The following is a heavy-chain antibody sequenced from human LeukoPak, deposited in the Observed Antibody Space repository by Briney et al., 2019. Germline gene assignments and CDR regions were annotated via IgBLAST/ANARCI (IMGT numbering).Heavy chain of an antibody. J-gene: IGHJ4*02. Sequence: GGSLRLSCTGSGFTLSPYWMSWVRQAPGKGLEWVANIQQDGSEKYYVDSVKGRFIISRDNAKNSLYLQMNSLRAEDTAVYYCARVRKLRTRGVMDPLDYWGQGTLVTVSS. CDR2: IQQDGSEK. CDR1: GFTLSPYW. CDR3: ARVRKLRTRGVMDPLDY. V-gene: IGHV3-7*01. D-gene: IGHD3-10*01.